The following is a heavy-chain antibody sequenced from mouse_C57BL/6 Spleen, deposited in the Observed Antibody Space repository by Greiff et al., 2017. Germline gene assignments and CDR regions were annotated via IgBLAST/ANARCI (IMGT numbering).Heavy chain of an antibody. D-gene: IGHD2-2*01. CDR1: GYTFTSYW. CDR2: IDPSDSYT. V-gene: IGHV1-50*01. J-gene: IGHJ2*01. CDR3: GRRGGLTYFDY. Sequence: QVQLQQPGAELVKPGASVKLSCKASGYTFTSYWMQWVKQRPGQGLEWIGEIDPSDSYTNYNQKFKGKATLTVDTSSSTAYMQLSSLTSEDSAVYYCGRRGGLTYFDYWGQGTTLTVSS.